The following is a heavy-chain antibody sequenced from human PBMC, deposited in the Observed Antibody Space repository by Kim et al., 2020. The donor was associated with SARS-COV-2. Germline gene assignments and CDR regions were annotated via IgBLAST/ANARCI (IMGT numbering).Heavy chain of an antibody. CDR3: ARCLATVVTRGSYYGMDV. J-gene: IGHJ6*02. CDR1: GFTFSSYW. D-gene: IGHD4-17*01. Sequence: GGSLRLSCAASGFTFSSYWMHWVRQAPGKGLVWVSRINSDGSSTSYADSVKGRFTISRDNAKNTLYLQMNSLRAEDTAVYYCARCLATVVTRGSYYGMDVWGQGPTVTVSS. CDR2: INSDGSST. V-gene: IGHV3-74*01.